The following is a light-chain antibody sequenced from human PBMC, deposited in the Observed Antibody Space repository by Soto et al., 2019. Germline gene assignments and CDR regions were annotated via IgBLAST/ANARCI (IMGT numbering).Light chain of an antibody. J-gene: IGLJ1*01. CDR2: EVS. CDR3: CSYEGSSTFYV. CDR1: SGDVGRYNL. V-gene: IGLV2-23*02. Sequence: QSALTQPASVSGSPGQSITISCTGTSGDVGRYNLVSWYQQHPGKAPKLMIYEVSKRPSGVSNRFSGSKSGNTASLTISGLQAEDEADYYCCSYEGSSTFYVFGTGTKVTVL.